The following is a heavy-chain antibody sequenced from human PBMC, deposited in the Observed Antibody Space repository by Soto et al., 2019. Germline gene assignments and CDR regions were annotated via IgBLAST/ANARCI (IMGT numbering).Heavy chain of an antibody. D-gene: IGHD6-19*01. CDR3: VLPRSPIAVAFLDY. V-gene: IGHV3-30*03. J-gene: IGHJ4*02. CDR1: GFTFSSYG. CDR2: ISYDGSNK. Sequence: GGSLRISCAASGFTFSSYGMHWVRQAPGKGLEWVAVISYDGSNKYYADSVKGRFTISRDNSKNTLYLQMNSLRAEDTAVYYSVLPRSPIAVAFLDYCGQGTLVTVSS.